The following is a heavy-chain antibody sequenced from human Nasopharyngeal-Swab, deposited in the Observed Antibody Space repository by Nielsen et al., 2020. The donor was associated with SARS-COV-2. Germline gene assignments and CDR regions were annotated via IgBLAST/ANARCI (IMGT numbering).Heavy chain of an antibody. CDR3: ARDVGVLAVISMRGVFDQEPLRGHRYFDL. D-gene: IGHD3-22*01. CDR1: GGSISFSHW. V-gene: IGHV4-4*02. Sequence: SETLSLTCVVSGGSISFSHWWSWVRQPPGKGLEWIGEINLSENTNYSPSLKSRVTISFDMSKNQVSLEMTSMTAADTAVYYCARDVGVLAVISMRGVFDQEPLRGHRYFDLWGRGTLVTVSS. J-gene: IGHJ2*01. CDR2: INLSENT.